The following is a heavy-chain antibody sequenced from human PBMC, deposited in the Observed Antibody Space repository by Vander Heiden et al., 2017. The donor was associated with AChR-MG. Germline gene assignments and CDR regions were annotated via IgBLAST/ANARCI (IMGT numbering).Heavy chain of an antibody. Sequence: EVQLVESGGGLVQPGGCLRLSCAASGFTFSNYWMNWVRQAPGKGLEWVANIKKEGSEINSVDSVKGRFTISRDNAKNSVYLQMNSLRADDTAIYYCVGGSGWLCEYWGQGTLGTVSS. CDR1: GFTFSNYW. V-gene: IGHV3-7*01. D-gene: IGHD6-19*01. CDR3: VGGSGWLCEY. CDR2: IKKEGSEI. J-gene: IGHJ4*02.